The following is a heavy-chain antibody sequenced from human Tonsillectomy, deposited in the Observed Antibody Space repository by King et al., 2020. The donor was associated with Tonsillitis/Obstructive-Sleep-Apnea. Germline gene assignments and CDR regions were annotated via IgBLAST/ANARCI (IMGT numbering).Heavy chain of an antibody. J-gene: IGHJ5*02. D-gene: IGHD5-18*01. V-gene: IGHV3-66*01. CDR3: ARGLWIQLWHPFDP. CDR1: GFTVSRNY. Sequence: VQLVESGGGLVQPGGSLRLSCAASGFTVSRNYMSWVRQAPGKGLEWVSVICSGGSTYYADSVKGRFTISRDNSKNTLYLQMNSLRAEDTAVYYCARGLWIQLWHPFDPWGQGTLVTVSS. CDR2: ICSGGST.